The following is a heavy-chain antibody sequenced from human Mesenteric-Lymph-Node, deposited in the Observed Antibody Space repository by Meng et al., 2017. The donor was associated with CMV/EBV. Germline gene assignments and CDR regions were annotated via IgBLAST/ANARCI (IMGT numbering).Heavy chain of an antibody. V-gene: IGHV1-2*06. D-gene: IGHD2-2*01. Sequence: SCKASGSTFTGYYVNWVRQAPGQGLECMGRINPYSGGTNYAQKFQGSISMTTDTSIDTAYMELSRLRSDDAAVYYCARDRYQLRYFDYWGQGTLVTVSS. J-gene: IGHJ4*02. CDR3: ARDRYQLRYFDY. CDR2: INPYSGGT. CDR1: GSTFTGYY.